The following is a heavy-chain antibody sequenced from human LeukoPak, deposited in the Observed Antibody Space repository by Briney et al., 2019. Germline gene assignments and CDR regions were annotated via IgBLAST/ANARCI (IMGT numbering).Heavy chain of an antibody. CDR1: GFTFSTYG. V-gene: IGHV3-21*01. CDR3: AREPMSGYFYDAFDI. CDR2: ISSSSSYI. D-gene: IGHD3-22*01. J-gene: IGHJ3*02. Sequence: GGSLRLSCAASGFTFSTYGMNWVRQAPGKGLEWVSSISSSSSYIYYADSVKGRFTISRDNAKNSLYLQMNSLRAEDTAVYYCAREPMSGYFYDAFDIWGQGTMVTVSS.